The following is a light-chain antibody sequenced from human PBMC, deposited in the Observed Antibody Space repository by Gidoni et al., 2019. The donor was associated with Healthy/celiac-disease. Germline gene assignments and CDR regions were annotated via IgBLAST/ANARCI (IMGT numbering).Light chain of an antibody. Sequence: DIQMTQSPSPLSASVGDRVTITCRASQSISSYLNWYQQKPGKAPKLLIYAASSLQSGVPSRFSGSGSGTDFTLTISSLQPEDFATYYCQQSYSTPPMYTFGQGTKLEIK. CDR3: QQSYSTPPMYT. J-gene: IGKJ2*01. CDR1: QSISSY. CDR2: AAS. V-gene: IGKV1-39*01.